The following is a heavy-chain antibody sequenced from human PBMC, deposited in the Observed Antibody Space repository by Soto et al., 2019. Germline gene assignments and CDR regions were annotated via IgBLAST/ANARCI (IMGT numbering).Heavy chain of an antibody. CDR2: MNPNSGNT. Sequence: ASVRVSCNASGYTFTRYDINWVRQATGQGLEWMGWMNPNSGNTGYAQKFQDRVTMTRNTSISTAYMELSSLRSEDTAVYYCARHPGIGAAVDGYYSSAMDVWGQAATLTVSS. V-gene: IGHV1-8*01. CDR3: ARHPGIGAAVDGYYSSAMDV. CDR1: GYTFTRYD. D-gene: IGHD6-13*01. J-gene: IGHJ6*02.